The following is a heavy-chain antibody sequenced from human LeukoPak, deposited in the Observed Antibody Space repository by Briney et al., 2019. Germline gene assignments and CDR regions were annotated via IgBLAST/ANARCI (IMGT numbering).Heavy chain of an antibody. CDR1: GGSFSGYY. V-gene: IGHV4-34*01. CDR3: ARDGAVGLWFYYMDV. Sequence: PSETLSLTCAVYGGSFSGYYWSWIRQPPGKGLEWVGEINHSGSTNYNPSLKGRVTISVDTSKNQFSLKLSSVTAAVTAVYYCARDGAVGLWFYYMDVWGKGTTVTVSS. CDR2: INHSGST. J-gene: IGHJ6*03. D-gene: IGHD4/OR15-4a*01.